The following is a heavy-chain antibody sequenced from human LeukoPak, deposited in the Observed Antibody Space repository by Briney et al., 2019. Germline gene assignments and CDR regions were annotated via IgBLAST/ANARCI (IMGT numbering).Heavy chain of an antibody. Sequence: ASVKVSCKASGYTFTGYYMHWVRQAPGQGLEWMGWINPNSGGTNYAQKFQGRVTMTRDTSISTAYMELSRLRSDDTAVYYCARGLITMVRGVSFLVYWGQGTPVTVSS. CDR3: ARGLITMVRGVSFLVY. D-gene: IGHD3-10*01. J-gene: IGHJ4*02. CDR1: GYTFTGYY. CDR2: INPNSGGT. V-gene: IGHV1-2*02.